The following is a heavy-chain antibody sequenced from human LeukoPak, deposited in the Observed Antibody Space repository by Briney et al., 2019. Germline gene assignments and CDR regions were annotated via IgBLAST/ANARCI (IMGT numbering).Heavy chain of an antibody. CDR3: ARGTEWELLQDRPH. CDR1: GGSISSGGYY. CDR2: IYHSGST. V-gene: IGHV4-30-2*01. J-gene: IGHJ4*02. Sequence: SETLSLTCTVSGGSISSGGYYWSWIRQPPGKGLEWIGYIYHSGSTYYNPSLKSRVTISVDRSKIQFSLKLSSVTAADTAVYYCARGTEWELLQDRPHWGQGTLVTVSS. D-gene: IGHD1-26*01.